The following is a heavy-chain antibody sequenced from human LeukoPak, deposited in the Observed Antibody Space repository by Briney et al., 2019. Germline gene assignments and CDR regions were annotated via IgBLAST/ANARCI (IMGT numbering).Heavy chain of an antibody. CDR2: INPSGGAT. Sequence: ASVKVSCKASGYTFTSYYMHWVRQAPGQGLQWMGIINPSGGATNYAQKFQGRFTMTRDTSTSTAYMELRRLRPDDTAVYYCARAPDDYDFWSGPFDYWGRGTLVPVSS. CDR1: GYTFTSYY. V-gene: IGHV1-46*01. J-gene: IGHJ4*02. D-gene: IGHD3-3*01. CDR3: ARAPDDYDFWSGPFDY.